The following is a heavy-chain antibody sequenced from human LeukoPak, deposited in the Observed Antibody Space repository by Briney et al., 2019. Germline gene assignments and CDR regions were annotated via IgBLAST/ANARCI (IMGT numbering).Heavy chain of an antibody. CDR1: GITLSNYG. CDR2: ISGSGGRS. D-gene: IGHD3-9*01. Sequence: PGGSLRLSCAVPGITLSNYGMSWVRQAPGKGLEWVAGISGSGGRSNYADSVKGRFTISRDNPKNTLYLQMNSLRAEDTAVYFCAKRGVVIRVILIGFHKEAYYFDSWGQGALVTVSS. CDR3: AKRGVVIRVILIGFHKEAYYFDS. V-gene: IGHV3-23*01. J-gene: IGHJ4*02.